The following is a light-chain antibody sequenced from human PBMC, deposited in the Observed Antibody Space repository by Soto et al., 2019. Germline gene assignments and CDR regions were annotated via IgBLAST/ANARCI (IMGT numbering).Light chain of an antibody. V-gene: IGKV3-20*01. CDR3: HHYGSSPWT. Sequence: EIVLTQSPGTLSLSPGERATLSCRASQSVSGSYLAWYQQKYGQAPRVLIYATSRRATGSPDRFSGSWSGTDRTLTISRLEPEDFAVYYCHHYGSSPWTFGQGTTVEIK. CDR2: ATS. J-gene: IGKJ1*01. CDR1: QSVSGSY.